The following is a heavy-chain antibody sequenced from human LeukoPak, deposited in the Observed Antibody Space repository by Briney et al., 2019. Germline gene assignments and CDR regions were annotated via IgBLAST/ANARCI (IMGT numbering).Heavy chain of an antibody. Sequence: PGGSLRLSCAASGFTFSNYAMSWPRQAPGKGLEWVSAISGSGGSTYYADSVKGRFTISRDNSKNTLHLQMNSLRAEDTAVYYCTKGTIWLPFDYWGQGTLVTVSS. J-gene: IGHJ4*02. D-gene: IGHD5-18*01. CDR3: TKGTIWLPFDY. CDR2: ISGSGGST. CDR1: GFTFSNYA. V-gene: IGHV3-23*01.